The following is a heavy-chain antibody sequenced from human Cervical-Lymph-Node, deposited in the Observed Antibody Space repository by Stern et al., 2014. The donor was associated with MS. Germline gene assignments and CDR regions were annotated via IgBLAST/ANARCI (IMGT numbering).Heavy chain of an antibody. V-gene: IGHV4-61*02. D-gene: IGHD1-26*01. J-gene: IGHJ5*02. CDR3: ATTRWDLFTWNWFDP. Sequence: QVQLVQSGPGLVKPSQTLSLTCTVSGGSISSSGYYWSWIRQPADKGLEWIGRIHDSGRTYYNPSLKSRVAISMDTATNQLPPKLPFVTAADTAVYYCATTRWDLFTWNWFDPWGQGTLVTVSS. CDR2: IHDSGRT. CDR1: GGSISSSGYY.